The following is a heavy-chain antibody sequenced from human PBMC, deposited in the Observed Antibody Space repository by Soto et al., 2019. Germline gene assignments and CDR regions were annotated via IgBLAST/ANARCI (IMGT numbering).Heavy chain of an antibody. V-gene: IGHV4-34*01. CDR1: GGSFSGYY. CDR3: AIVGVGATTVSSYYYYGMDV. Sequence: PSETLSLTCAVYGGSFSGYYWSWIRQPPGKGLEWIGEINHSGSTNYNPSLKSRVTISVDTSNYQFSLKLSSVTAADTAVYYFAIVGVGATTVSSYYYYGMDVWGQGTTVTVSS. CDR2: INHSGST. D-gene: IGHD1-26*01. J-gene: IGHJ6*02.